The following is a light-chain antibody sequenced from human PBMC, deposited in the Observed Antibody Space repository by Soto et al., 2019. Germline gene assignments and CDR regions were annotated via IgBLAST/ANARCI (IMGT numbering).Light chain of an antibody. Sequence: DIQMTQSPSSLSASVGDRVTIPCRASQNISSYLNWYQQKPGKAPKLLIYAASTLESGVSSRFSGRGSGTEFTLTINSLQPEDFATYYCQQYKSYLRTFGQGTKVDIK. V-gene: IGKV1-39*01. CDR2: AAS. J-gene: IGKJ1*01. CDR1: QNISSY. CDR3: QQYKSYLRT.